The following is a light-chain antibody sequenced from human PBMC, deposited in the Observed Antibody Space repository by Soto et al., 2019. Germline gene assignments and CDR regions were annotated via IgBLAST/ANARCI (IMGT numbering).Light chain of an antibody. CDR3: CSYAGGSNV. V-gene: IGLV2-23*03. Sequence: QSALTQPASVSGSPGQSITISCTGSSSDIGSYKFVSWYQQHPGKAPTLIIYEGSERPSGVSDRFSGSKSGNTASLTISGLQAEDEADYFCCSYAGGSNVFGAGTKVTVL. CDR2: EGS. J-gene: IGLJ1*01. CDR1: SSDIGSYKF.